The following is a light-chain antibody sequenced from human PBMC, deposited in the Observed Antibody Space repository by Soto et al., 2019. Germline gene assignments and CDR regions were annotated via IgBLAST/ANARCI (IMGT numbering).Light chain of an antibody. CDR3: QKYNSAPLT. J-gene: IGKJ4*01. Sequence: DVQMTQSPSSLSAFVGDRVTITCRASQGIAPYLAWFQQKLGKVPKLLIYATSTLQSVVPSRFSGSGSGTDFTLTISSLQPEDIGTYYCQKYNSAPLTFGGGTKVDIK. CDR1: QGIAPY. V-gene: IGKV1-27*01. CDR2: ATS.